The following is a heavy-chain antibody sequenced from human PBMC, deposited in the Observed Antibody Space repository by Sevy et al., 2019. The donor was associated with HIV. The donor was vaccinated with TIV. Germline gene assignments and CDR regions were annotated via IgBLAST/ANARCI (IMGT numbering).Heavy chain of an antibody. D-gene: IGHD2-2*01. CDR1: GYTFTSYD. Sequence: ASVKVSCKASGYTFTSYDINWVRQATGQGLEWMGWMNPNSGNTGYAQKFQGRVTMTRNTSISTAYMGLSSLRSEDTAVYYCARGHGVVVPAARSRGGYYYYGMDVWGQGTTVTVSS. J-gene: IGHJ6*02. CDR2: MNPNSGNT. CDR3: ARGHGVVVPAARSRGGYYYYGMDV. V-gene: IGHV1-8*01.